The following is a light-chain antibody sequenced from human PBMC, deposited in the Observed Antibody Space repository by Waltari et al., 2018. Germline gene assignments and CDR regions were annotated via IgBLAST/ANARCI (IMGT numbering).Light chain of an antibody. CDR3: QQYGSSLFT. J-gene: IGKJ2*01. CDR2: DAS. V-gene: IGKV3-20*01. CDR1: QNVNNNY. Sequence: EIVLTQSPGTLSLSPGERATLSCRASQNVNNNYLAWYQQKAGQAPRLLIYDASSRATDIPDRLGGSGSGTDFTLTISRLEPEDFAVYYCQQYGSSLFTFGQGTKLEIK.